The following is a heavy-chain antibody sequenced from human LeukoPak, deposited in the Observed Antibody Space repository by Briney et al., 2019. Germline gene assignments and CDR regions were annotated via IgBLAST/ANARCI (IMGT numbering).Heavy chain of an antibody. CDR1: GFTFSSYS. J-gene: IGHJ4*02. CDR3: ARARAGSYLAFDY. CDR2: ISSSSSYI. V-gene: IGHV3-21*01. D-gene: IGHD1-26*01. Sequence: GGSLGLSCAASGFTFSSYSMNWVRQAPGKGLEWVSSISSSSSYIYYADSVKGRFTISRDNAKNSLYLQMNSLRAEDTAVYYCARARAGSYLAFDYWGQGTLVTVSS.